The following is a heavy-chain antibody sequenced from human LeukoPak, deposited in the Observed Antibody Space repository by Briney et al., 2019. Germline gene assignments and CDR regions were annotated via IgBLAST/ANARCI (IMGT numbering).Heavy chain of an antibody. Sequence: TSETLSLTCTVSGGSVGSSPYYWAWVRQPPGRELDWIGGVSYSGRPSYTPSLESRVTISVDTSKNQFFLKFNSVTAADTAVYYCARVGDYSSSWYDLLYFDSWGPGTLVTVSS. CDR2: VSYSGRP. CDR1: GGSVGSSPYY. D-gene: IGHD6-13*01. CDR3: ARVGDYSSSWYDLLYFDS. J-gene: IGHJ4*02. V-gene: IGHV4-39*07.